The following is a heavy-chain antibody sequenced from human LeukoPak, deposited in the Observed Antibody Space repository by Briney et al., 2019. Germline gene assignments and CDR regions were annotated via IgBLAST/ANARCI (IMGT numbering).Heavy chain of an antibody. D-gene: IGHD1-26*01. Sequence: SQTLSLTCALSGDIVSSNSAAWNWIRQSPSRGLEWLVRTYYRSKWYNDYAVSVKSRITINPDTSKNQFSLQLNSVTPEDTAVYYCARTRIAGHYYVMDVWGQGTTVTVSS. V-gene: IGHV6-1*01. CDR2: TYYRSKWYN. CDR1: GDIVSSNSAA. CDR3: ARTRIAGHYYVMDV. J-gene: IGHJ6*02.